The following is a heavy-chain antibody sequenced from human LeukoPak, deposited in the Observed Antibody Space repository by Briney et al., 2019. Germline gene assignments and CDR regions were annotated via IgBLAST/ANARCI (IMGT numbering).Heavy chain of an antibody. V-gene: IGHV3-7*03. D-gene: IGHD3-22*01. CDR2: IKHDGSEK. CDR1: GFTFSWHW. J-gene: IGHJ4*02. CDR3: ATPLDYYDRSDSHQGGD. Sequence: GSLRLSCAASGFTFSWHWMTWVRQAPGKGLEWVANIKHDGSEKNYVDSVKGRFTISRDNAKNSLYLQMNSLRAEDTAVYYCATPLDYYDRSDSHQGGDWGQGTLVTVSS.